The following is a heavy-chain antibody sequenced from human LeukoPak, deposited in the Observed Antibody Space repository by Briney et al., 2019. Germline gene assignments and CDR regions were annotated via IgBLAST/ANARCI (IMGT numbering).Heavy chain of an antibody. CDR2: INPNSGGT. CDR1: GYTFTGYY. V-gene: IGHV1-2*02. D-gene: IGHD3-22*01. J-gene: IGHJ6*02. CDR3: ARTYYYDSSGHLPS. Sequence: ASVKVSCKASGYTFTGYYMHWVRQAPGQELEWMGWINPNSGGTNYAQKFQGRVTMTRDTSISTAYMELSRLGSDDTAVYYCARTYYYDSSGHLPSWGQGTTVTVSS.